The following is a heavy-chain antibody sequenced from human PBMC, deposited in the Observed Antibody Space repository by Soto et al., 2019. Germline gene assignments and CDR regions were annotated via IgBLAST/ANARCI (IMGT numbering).Heavy chain of an antibody. CDR3: ARVDCSPSNCYNLYYGRDV. Sequence: GGSVRLYCAASGFTYSSYWMTWFSMAPGKGLVWVADMNQDGGEKYYVDSVKGRFTMSRDNARTSLYLQMNSLRVEYTAVYYCARVDCSPSNCYNLYYGRDVWGHGTTVTFSS. CDR2: MNQDGGEK. D-gene: IGHD2-2*02. J-gene: IGHJ6*02. V-gene: IGHV3-7*04. CDR1: GFTYSSYW.